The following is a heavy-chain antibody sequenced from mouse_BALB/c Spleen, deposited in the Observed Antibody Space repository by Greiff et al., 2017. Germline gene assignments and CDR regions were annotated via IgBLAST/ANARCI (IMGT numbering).Heavy chain of an antibody. V-gene: IGHV5-4*02. Sequence: VESGGGLVKPGGSLKLSCAASGFTFSDYYMYWVRQTPEKRLEWVATISDGGSYTYYPDSVKGRFTISRDNAKNNLYLQMSRLKSEDTAMYYCAREGGTRYFDVWGAGTTVTVSS. CDR1: GFTFSDYY. CDR2: ISDGGSYT. J-gene: IGHJ1*01. CDR3: AREGGTRYFDV. D-gene: IGHD3-3*01.